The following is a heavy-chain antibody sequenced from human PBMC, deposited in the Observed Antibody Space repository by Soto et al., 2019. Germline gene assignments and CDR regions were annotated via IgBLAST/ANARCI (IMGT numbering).Heavy chain of an antibody. CDR1: GGSMTSYY. Sequence: QVHLLQSGPGLVKPSETLSLTCTFSGGSMTSYYWSWIRQPPGKGLEWIGYIFHGLGPNYNSSLRGRVSISVDTSKNQLSLELRSLTAADTAVYYCARDRHWYGSGGPFYPAGSFDIWAQGTMVAVST. V-gene: IGHV4-59*01. CDR2: IFHGLGP. D-gene: IGHD2-15*01. CDR3: ARDRHWYGSGGPFYPAGSFDI. J-gene: IGHJ3*02.